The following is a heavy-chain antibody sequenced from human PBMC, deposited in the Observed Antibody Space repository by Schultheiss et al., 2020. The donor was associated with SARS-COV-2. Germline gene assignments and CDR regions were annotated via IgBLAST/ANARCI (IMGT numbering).Heavy chain of an antibody. V-gene: IGHV1-2*02. Sequence: GESLKISCKASGYTFTGYYMHWVRQAPGQGLEWMGWINPNSGGTNYAQKFQGRVTMTRDTSISTAYMELSRLRSEDTAVYYCARGVGATTSDAFDIWGQGTMVTVSS. CDR2: INPNSGGT. CDR3: ARGVGATTSDAFDI. J-gene: IGHJ3*02. D-gene: IGHD1-26*01. CDR1: GYTFTGYY.